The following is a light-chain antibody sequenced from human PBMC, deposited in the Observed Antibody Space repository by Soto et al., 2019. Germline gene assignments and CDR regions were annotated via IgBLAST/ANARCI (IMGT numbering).Light chain of an antibody. Sequence: AIQLTQSPSSLSASVRDRVTITCRASQGINSALAWYQQKPGKAPKLLIYDASSLESGVPSRFTGSGSGTDFTLTISSLQPEDFATYYCHQFTSYPLTFGGGTKVEIK. V-gene: IGKV1-13*02. CDR2: DAS. CDR3: HQFTSYPLT. J-gene: IGKJ4*01. CDR1: QGINSA.